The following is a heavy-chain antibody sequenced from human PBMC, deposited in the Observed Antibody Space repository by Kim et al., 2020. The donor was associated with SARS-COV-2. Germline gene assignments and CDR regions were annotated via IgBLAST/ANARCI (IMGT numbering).Heavy chain of an antibody. D-gene: IGHD2-15*01. Sequence: GGSLRLSCAASGFTFSDYYMSWIRQAPGKGLEWVSYISSGSTIYYADSVKGRFTIFWDNAKNSVHLQMNSLRAEDTAAYYCSRLVGVVHGFGYWGQGTLV. J-gene: IGHJ4*02. CDR1: GFTFSDYY. V-gene: IGHV3-11*01. CDR2: ISSGSTI. CDR3: SRLVGVVHGFGY.